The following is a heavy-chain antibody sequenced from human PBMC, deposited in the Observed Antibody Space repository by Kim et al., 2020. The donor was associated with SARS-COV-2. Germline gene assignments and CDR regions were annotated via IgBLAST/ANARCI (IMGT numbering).Heavy chain of an antibody. CDR3: ARDHDVWGSYRYGWYFDL. V-gene: IGHV3-11*06. Sequence: KGRFTISRDNAKNSLYLQMNSLRAEDTAVYYCARDHDVWGSYRYGWYFDLWGRGTLVTFSS. D-gene: IGHD3-16*02. J-gene: IGHJ2*01.